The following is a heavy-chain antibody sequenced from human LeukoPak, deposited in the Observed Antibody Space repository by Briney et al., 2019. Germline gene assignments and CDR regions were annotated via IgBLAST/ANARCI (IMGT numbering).Heavy chain of an antibody. CDR1: GFTFSSYG. Sequence: PGGSLRLSCAASGFTFSSYGMHWVRQAPGKGLEWVAFIRYDGSNKYYADSVKGRSTISRDNSKNTLYLQMNSLRVVDTAVYYCARDRGSLVRGAPYYYYGMDVWGQGTTVTVSS. CDR3: ARDRGSLVRGAPYYYYGMDV. J-gene: IGHJ6*02. CDR2: IRYDGSNK. D-gene: IGHD3-10*01. V-gene: IGHV3-30*02.